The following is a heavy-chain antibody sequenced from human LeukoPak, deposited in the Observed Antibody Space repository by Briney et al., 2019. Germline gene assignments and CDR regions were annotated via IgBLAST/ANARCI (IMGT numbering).Heavy chain of an antibody. D-gene: IGHD3-16*01. J-gene: IGHJ4*02. V-gene: IGHV3-21*01. CDR3: AREGGSAYFDY. CDR1: GFTFSSYN. CDR2: ISTSGSYI. Sequence: PGGSLRLSCAASGFTFSSYNMNWVRQAPGKGLEWVSSISTSGSYIYYADSVKGRFTISRDNAKNSLYLHMNSLRAEDTAVYYCAREGGSAYFDYWGQGTLVTVSS.